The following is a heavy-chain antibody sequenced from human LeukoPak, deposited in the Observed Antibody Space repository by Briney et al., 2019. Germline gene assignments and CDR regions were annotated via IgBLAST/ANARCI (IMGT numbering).Heavy chain of an antibody. D-gene: IGHD3-10*01. CDR1: GFTFSGHW. CDR2: IKQDGSEK. CDR3: ARGLWEGSY. J-gene: IGHJ4*02. Sequence: PGGSLRLSCVASGFTFSGHWMTRVRQAPGKGLEWVANIKQDGSEKYYVDSVKGRFTISRDNAKNSLYLQMNSLRADDTAVYYCARGLWEGSYWGQGTLVTVSS. V-gene: IGHV3-7*05.